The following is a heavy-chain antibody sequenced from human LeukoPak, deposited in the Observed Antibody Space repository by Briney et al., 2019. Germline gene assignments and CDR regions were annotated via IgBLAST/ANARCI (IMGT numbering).Heavy chain of an antibody. J-gene: IGHJ5*02. Sequence: GGSLRLSCAASGFTVSSNYMSWVRQAPGKGLEWVSVIYSGGSTYYADSVKGRFTISRDNSKNTLYLQMNSLRAEDTAVYYCARDRGTTSLDHWGQGTLVTVSS. CDR3: ARDRGTTSLDH. CDR1: GFTVSSNY. CDR2: IYSGGST. V-gene: IGHV3-53*01. D-gene: IGHD1-26*01.